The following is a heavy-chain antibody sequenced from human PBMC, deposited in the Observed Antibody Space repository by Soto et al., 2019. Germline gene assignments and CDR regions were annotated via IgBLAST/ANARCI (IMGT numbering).Heavy chain of an antibody. CDR2: IWYDGSNK. V-gene: IGHV3-33*01. CDR1: VFTFSIYG. J-gene: IGHJ4*02. D-gene: IGHD6-13*01. CDR3: ARGIRKGSPAAVDY. Sequence: RGALRLSCASSVFTFSIYGMRWVRQAPGKGLEWVAVIWYDGSNKYYADSVKGRFTISRDNSKNTLYLQMNSLRAEDTAVYYCARGIRKGSPAAVDYWGQGTLVTVSS.